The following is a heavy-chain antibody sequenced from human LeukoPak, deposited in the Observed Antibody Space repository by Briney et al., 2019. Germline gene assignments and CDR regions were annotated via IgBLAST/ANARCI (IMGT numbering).Heavy chain of an antibody. CDR2: VDITGST. CDR3: ATSKHQLVNYFDY. Sequence: SQTLSLTCTVSGGSISSAYYYWSWIRQSAGKGLEWIGRVDITGSTNYNPSLNSRVTISVDTSRIQFSLRLSSVTAADTAVYYCATSKHQLVNYFDYWGQGTLVTVSS. CDR1: GGSISSAYYY. J-gene: IGHJ4*02. D-gene: IGHD6-13*01. V-gene: IGHV4-61*02.